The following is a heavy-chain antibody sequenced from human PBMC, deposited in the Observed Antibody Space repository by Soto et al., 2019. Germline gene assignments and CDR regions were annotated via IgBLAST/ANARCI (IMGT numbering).Heavy chain of an antibody. CDR2: IIPIFGTA. CDR3: ASTPPNYDSSGYYYEANY. V-gene: IGHV1-69*01. D-gene: IGHD3-22*01. CDR1: GGTFSSYA. J-gene: IGHJ4*02. Sequence: QVQLVQSGAEVKKPGSSVKVSCKASGGTFSSYAIIWVRQAPGQGLEWMGGIIPIFGTANYAQKFQGRVTITADESMSTAYMELSSLRSEDTAVYYCASTPPNYDSSGYYYEANYWGQGTLVTVSS.